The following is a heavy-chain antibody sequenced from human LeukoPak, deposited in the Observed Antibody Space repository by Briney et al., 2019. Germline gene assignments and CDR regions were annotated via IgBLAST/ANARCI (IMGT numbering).Heavy chain of an antibody. CDR3: ARGWSYGADY. CDR2: IYSGGST. V-gene: IGHV3-66*01. CDR1: RFTFSSYS. Sequence: RGSLRLSCAASRFTFSSYSMSWVRQAPGKGLEWVSVIYSGGSTYYADSVKGRFTISRDNSKNTLYLQMNSLRAEDTAVYYCARGWSYGADYWGQGTLVTVSS. J-gene: IGHJ4*02. D-gene: IGHD4/OR15-4a*01.